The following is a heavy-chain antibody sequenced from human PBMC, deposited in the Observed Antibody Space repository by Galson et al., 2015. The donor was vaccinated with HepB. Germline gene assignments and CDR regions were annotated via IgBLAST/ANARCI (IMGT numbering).Heavy chain of an antibody. Sequence: SLRLSCAASGFTFSRYTMNWVRQAPGKRLEWVSYISSSSSTIYYADSVKGRFTISRDNAKNSLYLQMNSLRAEDTAVYYCARAPRQYCGGDCSISNYYFDYWGQGTLVTVSS. V-gene: IGHV3-48*01. CDR1: GFTFSRYT. CDR2: ISSSSSTI. CDR3: ARAPRQYCGGDCSISNYYFDY. J-gene: IGHJ4*02. D-gene: IGHD2-21*02.